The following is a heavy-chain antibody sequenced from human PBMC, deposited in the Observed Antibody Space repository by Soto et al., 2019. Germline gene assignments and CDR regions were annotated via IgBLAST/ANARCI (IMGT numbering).Heavy chain of an antibody. V-gene: IGHV3-33*01. CDR2: IWYDGSNK. CDR3: ARDRLGYCSGGSCSLTS. J-gene: IGHJ5*02. CDR1: GFTFSSYG. Sequence: QVPLVESGGGVVQPGRSLRLSCAASGFTFSSYGMHWVRQAPGKGLEWVAVIWYDGSNKYYADSVKGRFTISRDNSKNTLYLQMNSLRAEDTAVYYCARDRLGYCSGGSCSLTSWGQGTLVTVSS. D-gene: IGHD2-15*01.